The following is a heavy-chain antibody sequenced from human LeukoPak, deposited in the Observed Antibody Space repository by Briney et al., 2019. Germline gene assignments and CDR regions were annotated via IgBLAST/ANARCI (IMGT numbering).Heavy chain of an antibody. Sequence: GGPLRLSCAASAFTFSTYWMSWVRQAPGKGLEWVANIKQDGSEKYYVDSVKGRFTIFRDNAKDSLYLQMNSLRAEDTAVYYCARARFSYGHYYFDYWGQGTLVTVSS. D-gene: IGHD5-18*01. CDR3: ARARFSYGHYYFDY. CDR1: AFTFSTYW. J-gene: IGHJ4*02. CDR2: IKQDGSEK. V-gene: IGHV3-7*04.